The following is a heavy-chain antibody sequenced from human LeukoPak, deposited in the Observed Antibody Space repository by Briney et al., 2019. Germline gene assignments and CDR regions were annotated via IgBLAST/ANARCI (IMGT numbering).Heavy chain of an antibody. CDR2: IYYSGST. Sequence: SETLSLTCTVSGGSMSSYYWSWIRQPPGKGLEWIGNIYYSGSTNYNPSLKSRVTISVDTSKNQFSLKLSSVTAADTAVYYCARWNGWSHPFDYWGQGTLVTVSS. CDR3: ARWNGWSHPFDY. V-gene: IGHV4-59*12. J-gene: IGHJ4*02. D-gene: IGHD1-1*01. CDR1: GGSMSSYY.